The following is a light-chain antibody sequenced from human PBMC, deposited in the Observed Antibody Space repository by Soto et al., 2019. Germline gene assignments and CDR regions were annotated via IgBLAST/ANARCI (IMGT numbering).Light chain of an antibody. CDR1: QSVNSK. CDR2: GAS. CDR3: QEYNNLWA. J-gene: IGKJ1*01. V-gene: IGKV3-15*01. Sequence: EIVMTQSPATLSVSPGERATLSCRASQSVNSKFAWYQQKPGRAPRLLIYGASTRATGIPARFSGSGSGTELTLTIRSLQSEGFAVYYCQEYNNLWAFGQGTKVEIK.